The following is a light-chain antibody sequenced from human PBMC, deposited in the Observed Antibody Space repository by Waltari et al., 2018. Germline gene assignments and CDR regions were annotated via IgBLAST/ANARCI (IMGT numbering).Light chain of an antibody. J-gene: IGLJ2*01. CDR2: DVT. V-gene: IGLV2-14*03. CDR1: SNDVGASNF. Sequence: QSALTQPASVSGSPGQSITISCTGTSNDVGASNFVSWYQQHPGRPPQLMIYDVTERPSGISYRFSGSKSAHPASLTISGLLPADEAIYYCSSFTDTHTLLFGGGTTVTVL. CDR3: SSFTDTHTLL.